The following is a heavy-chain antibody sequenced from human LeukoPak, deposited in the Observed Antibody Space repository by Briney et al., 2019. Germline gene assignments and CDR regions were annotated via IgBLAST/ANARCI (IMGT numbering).Heavy chain of an antibody. V-gene: IGHV4-59*08. D-gene: IGHD4-17*01. CDR1: GGSISGYY. Sequence: PSETLSLTCTVSGGSISGYYWSWIRQPPGKGLEWIAYIYYSGSTNYNPSLKSRVTISVDTSKNQFSLKLSSVTAADTAVYYCARLEMYGDYPTNWYFDLGGRGTLVTVSS. CDR3: ARLEMYGDYPTNWYFDL. CDR2: IYYSGST. J-gene: IGHJ2*01.